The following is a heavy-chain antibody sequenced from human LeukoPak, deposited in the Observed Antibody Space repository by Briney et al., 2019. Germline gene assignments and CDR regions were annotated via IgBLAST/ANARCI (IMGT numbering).Heavy chain of an antibody. CDR2: IIPIFGTA. V-gene: IGHV1-69*06. J-gene: IGHJ3*02. CDR1: GGTFSSYA. D-gene: IGHD2-2*01. CDR3: AREGMGYCSSTSCYGGVFYAFDI. Sequence: SVKVSCKASGGTFSSYAISWVRQAPGRGLDWMGGIIPIFGTANYAQKFQSRVTITADKSTSTAYIELSSLRSEDTVVYYCAREGMGYCSSTSCYGGVFYAFDIWGQGTMVTVSS.